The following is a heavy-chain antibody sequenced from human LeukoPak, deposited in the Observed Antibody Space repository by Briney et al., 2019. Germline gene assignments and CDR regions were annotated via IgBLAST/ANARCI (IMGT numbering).Heavy chain of an antibody. CDR3: AREYTGSSFDY. CDR2: ISSSSSTI. D-gene: IGHD6-13*01. CDR1: GFTFSSYS. J-gene: IGHJ4*02. V-gene: IGHV3-48*01. Sequence: GGSLRLSCAASGFTFSSYSMNWVRQAPGKGLEWVSYISSSSSTIYYADSVKGRFTISRDNAKNSLYLQMNSLRAEDTAVYYCAREYTGSSFDYWGQETLVTVSS.